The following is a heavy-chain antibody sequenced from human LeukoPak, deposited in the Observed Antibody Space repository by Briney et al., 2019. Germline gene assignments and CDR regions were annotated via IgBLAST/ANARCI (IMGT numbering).Heavy chain of an antibody. CDR1: VFIVSSYE. V-gene: IGHV3-48*03. CDR3: ARRFDL. CDR2: ISSSGRTI. Sequence: GGSLRLSCVASVFIVSSYEMNWVRQAPGKGPEWVSYISSSGRTIFYADSVKGRFTISRDNAKNSLYLQMNSLRAEDTAVYYCARRFDLWGRGTLVTVSS. J-gene: IGHJ2*01. D-gene: IGHD3-3*01.